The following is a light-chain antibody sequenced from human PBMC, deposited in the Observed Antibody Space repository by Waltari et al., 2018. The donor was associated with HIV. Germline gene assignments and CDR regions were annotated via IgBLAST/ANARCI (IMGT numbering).Light chain of an antibody. CDR3: CSYSGSGTLYV. Sequence: QSALTQPRSVSGSPGQSVTISCTGTSIAVGGYTLVSWYQHHPGKAPKLVISDVTNRPSGVPDRFSGSKSGNTASLTISGLQAEDEADYYCCSYSGSGTLYVFGTGTEVTVL. J-gene: IGLJ1*01. V-gene: IGLV2-11*01. CDR2: DVT. CDR1: SIAVGGYTL.